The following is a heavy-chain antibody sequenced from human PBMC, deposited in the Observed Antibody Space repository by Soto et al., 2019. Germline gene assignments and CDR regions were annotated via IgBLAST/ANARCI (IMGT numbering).Heavy chain of an antibody. D-gene: IGHD6-13*01. CDR3: ARRGYSSSWPFDY. CDR2: IKHDGSEK. J-gene: IGHJ4*02. Sequence: PGGSLRLSCAASGFTFSSYWMSWVRQAPGKGLEWVVNIKHDGSEKYYVDSVKGRFTISRDNAKNSLYLQMNSLRAEDTAVYYCARRGYSSSWPFDYWGQGTLVTVSS. V-gene: IGHV3-7*01. CDR1: GFTFSSYW.